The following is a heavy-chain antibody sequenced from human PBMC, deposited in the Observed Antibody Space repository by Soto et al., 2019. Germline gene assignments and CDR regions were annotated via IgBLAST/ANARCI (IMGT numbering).Heavy chain of an antibody. V-gene: IGHV3-21*01. Sequence: EVQLVESGGGLVKPGGSLRLSCAASGFTFSSYSMNWVRQAPGKGLEWVSSISSSSYIYYADSVKGRFTISRDNAKNSLYLQMNSLRAEDTAVYYCARDSQYDFWSGYYTGSWFDPWGQGTLVTVSS. CDR3: ARDSQYDFWSGYYTGSWFDP. D-gene: IGHD3-3*01. CDR2: ISSSSYI. CDR1: GFTFSSYS. J-gene: IGHJ5*02.